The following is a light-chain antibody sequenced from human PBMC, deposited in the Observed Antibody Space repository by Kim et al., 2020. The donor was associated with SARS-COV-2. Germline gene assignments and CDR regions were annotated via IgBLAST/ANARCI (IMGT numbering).Light chain of an antibody. CDR3: QQSYRTPRT. J-gene: IGKJ2*01. V-gene: IGKV1-39*01. CDR1: QTITSH. Sequence: DIQITQSPSSLSASVGDRVTITCRASQTITSHLHWYQHKPGEAPKLLIYDIFSLQSGVPSRFSGSGSGTDFTLTISSLQPEDSATYYCQQSYRTPRTFGQGTKLEI. CDR2: DIF.